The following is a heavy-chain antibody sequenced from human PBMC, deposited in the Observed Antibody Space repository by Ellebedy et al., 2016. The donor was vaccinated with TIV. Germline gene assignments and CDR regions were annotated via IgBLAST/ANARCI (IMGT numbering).Heavy chain of an antibody. CDR2: ISDSGSMI. V-gene: IGHV3-11*01. J-gene: IGHJ6*02. D-gene: IGHD6-19*01. CDR1: GFSSSDYY. Sequence: GGSLRLSXAASGFSSSDYYMSWIRQAPGKGLEWVSYISDSGSMIHYADSVKGRFTISRDNSKNSLYLQMNNLRAEDTAVYYGARISSGRSVYGMDVWGQGTTVTVSS. CDR3: ARISSGRSVYGMDV.